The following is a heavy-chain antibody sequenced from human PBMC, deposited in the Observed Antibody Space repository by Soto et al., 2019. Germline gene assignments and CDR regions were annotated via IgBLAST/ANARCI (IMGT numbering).Heavy chain of an antibody. CDR2: ISGSGGST. CDR3: AKEGDMITFGGVIVTHY. CDR1: GFTFSSYA. J-gene: IGHJ4*02. D-gene: IGHD3-16*02. Sequence: GGSLRLSCAASGFTFSSYAMSWVRQAPGKGLEWVSAISGSGGSTYYADSVKGRFTISRDNSKNTLYLQMTSLRAEDTAVYYCAKEGDMITFGGVIVTHYWGQGTLVTVSS. V-gene: IGHV3-23*01.